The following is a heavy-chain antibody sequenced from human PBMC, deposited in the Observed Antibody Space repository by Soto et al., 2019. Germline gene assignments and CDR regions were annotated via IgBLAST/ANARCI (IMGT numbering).Heavy chain of an antibody. V-gene: IGHV3-30*18. CDR1: GFTFSSYG. D-gene: IGHD2-8*02. CDR2: ISYDGSNK. CDR3: AKSPGGYFDY. Sequence: QVQLVESGGGVVQPGRSLRLSCAASGFTFSSYGMHWVRQAPGKGLEWVAVISYDGSNKYYADSVKGRFTISRDNSKNRLYLQMNSLRAEDTAVYYCAKSPGGYFDYWGQGTLVTVSS. J-gene: IGHJ4*02.